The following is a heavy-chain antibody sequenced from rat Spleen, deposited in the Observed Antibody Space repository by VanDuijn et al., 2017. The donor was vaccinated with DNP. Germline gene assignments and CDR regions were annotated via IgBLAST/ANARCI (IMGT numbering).Heavy chain of an antibody. V-gene: IGHV5-27*01. CDR3: TRDGPVRGTGGFAY. CDR2: ISTSGGST. J-gene: IGHJ3*01. D-gene: IGHD4-3*01. CDR1: GFTFSNCN. Sequence: EVQLVESGGGLVQPGRSLKLSCAASGFTFSNCNMAWVRQAPTKGLEWVATISTSGGSTYYRDSVKGRFTISRDNAKSTLYLQMNSLRSEDTATYYCTRDGPVRGTGGFAYWGQGTLVTVSS.